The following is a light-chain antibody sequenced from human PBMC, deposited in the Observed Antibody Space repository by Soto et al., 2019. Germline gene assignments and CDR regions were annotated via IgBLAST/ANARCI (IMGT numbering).Light chain of an antibody. CDR3: MQGIQLPWT. Sequence: DLVVTQTPLSLSVTPGQPASISCKSTQSLLDSDGMTYLFWYLQKPGQPPQLLIYEGSKRFSGVPDRFSGSGSGTDVTLKISRVEAEDVGVYHCMQGIQLPWTFGQGTKVEIK. J-gene: IGKJ1*01. V-gene: IGKV2D-29*01. CDR2: EGS. CDR1: QSLLDSDGMTY.